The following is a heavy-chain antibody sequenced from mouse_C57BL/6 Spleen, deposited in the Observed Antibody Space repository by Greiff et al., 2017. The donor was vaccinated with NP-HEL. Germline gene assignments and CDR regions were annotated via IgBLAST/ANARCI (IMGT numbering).Heavy chain of an antibody. V-gene: IGHV1-26*01. CDR3: ARREITTVVYFDY. CDR1: GYTFTDYY. J-gene: IGHJ2*01. CDR2: INPNNGGT. D-gene: IGHD1-1*01. Sequence: EVQLQQSGPELVKPGASVKISCKASGYTFTDYYMNWVKQSHGKSLEWIGDINPNNGGTSYNQKFKGKATLTVDKSSSTAYMELRSLTSEDSAVYYCARREITTVVYFDYWGQSTTLTVSS.